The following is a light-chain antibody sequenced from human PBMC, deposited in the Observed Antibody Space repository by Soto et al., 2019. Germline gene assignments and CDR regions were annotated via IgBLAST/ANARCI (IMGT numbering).Light chain of an antibody. J-gene: IGKJ3*01. Sequence: EVVLTQSPGTLSLSPGERATLSCRASQSVSSSFLAWYQQKPGQAPRLLIYGAYTGAAGIPDRFSGSGSGTDFTLTISRLEPEDFTVYYCQQFGTSPFTFGPGTKVDIK. CDR2: GAY. CDR1: QSVSSSF. V-gene: IGKV3-20*01. CDR3: QQFGTSPFT.